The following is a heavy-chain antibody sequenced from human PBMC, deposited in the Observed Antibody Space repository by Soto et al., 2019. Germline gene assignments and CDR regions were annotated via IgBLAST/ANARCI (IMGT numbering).Heavy chain of an antibody. Sequence: ASVXVAFKASGFTFTISALQFVLQARGQRLEWIGWIVVGSGNTNYAQKFQERVTITRDMSTSTAYMELSSLRSEDTAVYYCAEDMWQIVGVGYFEYCGQGTLVNVYS. CDR3: AEDMWQIVGVGYFEY. D-gene: IGHD6-6*01. CDR2: IVVGSGNT. J-gene: IGHJ4*02. V-gene: IGHV1-58*01. CDR1: GFTFTISA.